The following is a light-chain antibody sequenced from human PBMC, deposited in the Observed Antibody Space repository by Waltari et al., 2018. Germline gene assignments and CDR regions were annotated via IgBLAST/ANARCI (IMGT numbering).Light chain of an antibody. V-gene: IGKV2-28*01. J-gene: IGKJ3*01. Sequence: DIVMTQSPLSLPVTPGEPASISCRSSQSLQHSNGYNYLDWYLQKPGQAPHLLIYLGHNRAAGVPDRFSGSGSGTEFTLKISGVEAEDVGVYYCMQALQSPFTFGPGTKVDIK. CDR1: QSLQHSNGYNY. CDR2: LGH. CDR3: MQALQSPFT.